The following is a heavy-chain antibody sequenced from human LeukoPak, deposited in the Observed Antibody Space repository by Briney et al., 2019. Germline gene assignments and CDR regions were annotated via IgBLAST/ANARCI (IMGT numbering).Heavy chain of an antibody. V-gene: IGHV1-2*04. Sequence: ASVKVSCKASGYTFTDYYMHWVRQAPGQGLGWMGWINPNSGGTYSAQKFQGWVTMTRDTSISTAYMELSRLTSDDTAVYYCVRANALHCSSTSCLFDYWGQGTLVTVSS. D-gene: IGHD2-2*01. CDR3: VRANALHCSSTSCLFDY. J-gene: IGHJ4*02. CDR2: INPNSGGT. CDR1: GYTFTDYY.